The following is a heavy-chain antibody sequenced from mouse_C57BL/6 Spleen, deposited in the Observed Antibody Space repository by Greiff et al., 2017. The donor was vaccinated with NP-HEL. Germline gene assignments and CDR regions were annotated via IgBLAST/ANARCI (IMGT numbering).Heavy chain of an antibody. CDR1: GVDFSRYW. V-gene: IGHV4-1*01. Sequence: AAGGVDFSRYWMSWVRRAPGKGLEWIGEINPDSSTINYAPSLKDKFIISRDNAKNTLYLQMSKVRSEDTALYYCAREMEKTGTLDYWGQGTTLTVSS. J-gene: IGHJ2*01. CDR3: AREMEKTGTLDY. CDR2: INPDSSTI. D-gene: IGHD4-1*01.